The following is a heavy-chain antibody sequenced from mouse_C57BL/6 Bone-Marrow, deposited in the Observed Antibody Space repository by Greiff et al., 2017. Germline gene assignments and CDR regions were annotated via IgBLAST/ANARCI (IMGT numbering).Heavy chain of an antibody. CDR1: GYAFTNYL. CDR2: INPGSGGT. Sequence: VKVVESGAELVRPGTSVKVSCKASGYAFTNYLIEWVKQRPGQGLEWIGVINPGSGGTNYNEKFKGKATLTADKSSSTAYMQLSSLTSEDAAVYFCARSNPGGVAAIDYWGQGTSVTVSS. J-gene: IGHJ4*01. CDR3: ARSNPGGVAAIDY. D-gene: IGHD1-1*02. V-gene: IGHV1-54*01.